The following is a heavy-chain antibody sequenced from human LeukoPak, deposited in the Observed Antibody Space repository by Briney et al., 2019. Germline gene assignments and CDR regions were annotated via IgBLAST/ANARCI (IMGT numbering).Heavy chain of an antibody. J-gene: IGHJ5*02. V-gene: IGHV1-3*01. CDR1: GYTFTSYA. CDR2: INAGNGNT. Sequence: ASVKVSCKASGYTFTSYAMHWVRQAPGQRLEWMGRINAGNGNTKYSQKFQGRVTITMDTSASTAYMELSSLRSEDTAVYYCARDHVVGLAPFDPWGQGTLVTVSS. D-gene: IGHD2-15*01. CDR3: ARDHVVGLAPFDP.